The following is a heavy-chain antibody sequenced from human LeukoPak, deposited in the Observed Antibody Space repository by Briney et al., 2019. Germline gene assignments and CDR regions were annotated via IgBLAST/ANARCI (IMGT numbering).Heavy chain of an antibody. Sequence: GASVKVSCKTSGYTFTDYNLHWVRQAPGQRLEWMGIIKPSGGDTSYAQTFLGRVFMTRDTSTSTVYMELSSLKSEDTAVYYCARVRDGYNDAYDIWGQGTMVTVSS. J-gene: IGHJ3*02. CDR3: ARVRDGYNDAYDI. CDR2: IKPSGGDT. CDR1: GYTFTDYN. V-gene: IGHV1-46*01. D-gene: IGHD5-24*01.